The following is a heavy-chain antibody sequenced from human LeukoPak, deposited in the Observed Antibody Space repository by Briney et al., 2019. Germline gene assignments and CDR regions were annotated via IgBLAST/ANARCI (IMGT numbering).Heavy chain of an antibody. V-gene: IGHV4-4*02. D-gene: IGHD3-10*01. CDR3: ARRYPSVRGANLRPQEVRKYYFDY. CDR2: MYHIGST. J-gene: IGHJ4*02. Sequence: SETLSLTCAVSGGSISSNNWWSWVRQTPGKGLEWIGEMYHIGSTNYNPSLKSRVIISVDKSKNQFSLKVSSVTAADTAVYYCARRYPSVRGANLRPQEVRKYYFDYWGQGTLVTVSS. CDR1: GGSISSNNW.